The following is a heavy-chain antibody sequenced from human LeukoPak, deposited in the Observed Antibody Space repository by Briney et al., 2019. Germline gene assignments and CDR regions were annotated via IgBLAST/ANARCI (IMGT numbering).Heavy chain of an antibody. CDR2: ISYDGSNK. CDR3: AKEHYDFWSGPTYYFDY. D-gene: IGHD3-3*01. Sequence: GGSLRLSCAASGFTFSSYGMHWVRQAPGKGLEWVAVISYDGSNKYYADSVKGRFTISRDNSKNTLYLQMNSLRAEDTAVYYCAKEHYDFWSGPTYYFDYWGQGTLVTVSS. CDR1: GFTFSSYG. J-gene: IGHJ4*02. V-gene: IGHV3-30*18.